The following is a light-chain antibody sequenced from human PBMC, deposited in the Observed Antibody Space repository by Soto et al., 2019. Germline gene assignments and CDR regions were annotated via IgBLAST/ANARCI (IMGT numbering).Light chain of an antibody. Sequence: QSVLTQPASVSGSPGQSITISCTGTSSDVGGYNYVSWYQQHPGKAPKLMIYDVSNRPSGVSNRFSGSKSGNTASLTISGLQDEDEAYYYCSSYTSSSTYVFGTGTKLTVL. CDR1: SSDVGGYNY. V-gene: IGLV2-14*01. CDR3: SSYTSSSTYV. J-gene: IGLJ1*01. CDR2: DVS.